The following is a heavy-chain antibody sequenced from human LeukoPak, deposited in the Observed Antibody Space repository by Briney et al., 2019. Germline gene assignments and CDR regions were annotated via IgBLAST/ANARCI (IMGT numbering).Heavy chain of an antibody. CDR2: IRQDGSKI. V-gene: IGHV3-7*03. D-gene: IGHD1-1*01. CDR3: AKEGLRGYAFDI. J-gene: IGHJ3*02. CDR1: GFTFSNAW. Sequence: GGSLRLSCAASGFTFSNAWMSWVRQAPGKGLEWVANIRQDGSKIHYVDSVKGRFTISRDNSKNTLYLQMNSLRAEDTAVYYCAKEGLRGYAFDIWGQGTMVTVSS.